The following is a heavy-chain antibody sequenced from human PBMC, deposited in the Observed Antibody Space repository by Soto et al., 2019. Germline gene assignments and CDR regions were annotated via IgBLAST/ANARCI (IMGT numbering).Heavy chain of an antibody. Sequence: SETLSLTCAVSGGSISSSNWWSWVRQPPGKGLEWIGEIYHSGSTNYNPSLKSRVTISVDKSKNQFSLKLSSVTAADTAVYYCARTVGSGSPDLDYWGQGTLVTVSS. J-gene: IGHJ4*02. CDR2: IYHSGST. D-gene: IGHD3-10*01. V-gene: IGHV4-4*02. CDR1: GGSISSSNW. CDR3: ARTVGSGSPDLDY.